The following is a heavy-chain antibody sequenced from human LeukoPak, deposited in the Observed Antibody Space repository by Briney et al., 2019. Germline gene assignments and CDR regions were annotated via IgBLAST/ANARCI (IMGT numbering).Heavy chain of an antibody. CDR1: GYSISSGYY. CDR2: INHSGST. J-gene: IGHJ5*02. CDR3: ARRARWFDP. V-gene: IGHV4-38-2*02. Sequence: SETLSLTCSVSGYSISSGYYWSWIRQPPGKGLEWIGEINHSGSTNYNPSLKSRVTISVDTSKNQFSLKLSSVTAADTAVYYCARRARWFDPWGQGTLVTVSS.